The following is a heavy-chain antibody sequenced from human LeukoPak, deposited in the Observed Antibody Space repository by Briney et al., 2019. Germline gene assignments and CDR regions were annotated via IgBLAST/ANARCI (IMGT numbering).Heavy chain of an antibody. V-gene: IGHV4-34*01. CDR1: GGSFSGYY. J-gene: IGHJ4*02. CDR3: ARESKRGYSYGYGRYYFDY. CDR2: INHSGST. Sequence: SETLSLTCAVYGGSFSGYYWSWIRQPPGKGLEWIGEINHSGSTNYNPSLKSRVTISVDTSKNQFSLKLSSVTAADTAVYYCARESKRGYSYGYGRYYFDYWGQGTLVTVSS. D-gene: IGHD5-18*01.